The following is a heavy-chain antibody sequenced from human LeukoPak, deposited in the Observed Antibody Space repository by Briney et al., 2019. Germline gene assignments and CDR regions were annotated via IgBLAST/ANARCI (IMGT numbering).Heavy chain of an antibody. Sequence: GGSLRLSCVVSGFNFSNYDMHWVRQAPGKGLEWVAVISTDGSHEFHADSVKGRFTISRDNSKNTVYLQMNSLRSEDTAVYYCTKGRHCTGGRCYWDFDYWGPGTLVTVSS. V-gene: IGHV3-30*18. J-gene: IGHJ4*02. CDR2: ISTDGSHE. D-gene: IGHD2-15*01. CDR1: GFNFSNYD. CDR3: TKGRHCTGGRCYWDFDY.